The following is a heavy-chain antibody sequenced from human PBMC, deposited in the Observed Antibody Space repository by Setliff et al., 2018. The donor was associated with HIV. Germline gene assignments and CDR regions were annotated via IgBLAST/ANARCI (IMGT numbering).Heavy chain of an antibody. CDR1: GGSFSGYY. J-gene: IGHJ4*02. V-gene: IGHV4-34*01. CDR3: ARAAAGNTGPFDL. CDR2: INHSGST. D-gene: IGHD4-17*01. Sequence: SETLSLTCAVYGGSFSGYYWSWIRHPPGKGLEWIGEINHSGSTNYNPSLKSRVTISVDTSKNQFSLKLRSVTAADTAVYYCARAAAGNTGPFDLWGQGSPVTVSS.